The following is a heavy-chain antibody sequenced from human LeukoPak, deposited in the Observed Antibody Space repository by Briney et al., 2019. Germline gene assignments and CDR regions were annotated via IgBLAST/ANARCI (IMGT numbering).Heavy chain of an antibody. CDR3: ARDRNVGSGWYTQDTHYYMDV. J-gene: IGHJ6*03. CDR2: IYYSGST. CDR1: GGSISSSSYY. Sequence: SETLSLTCTVSGGSISSSSYYWGWIRQPPGKGLEWIGSIYYSGSTYYNPSLKSRVTISVDTSKNQFSLKLSSVTAADTAVYYCARDRNVGSGWYTQDTHYYMDVWGKRTTVTVSS. D-gene: IGHD6-19*01. V-gene: IGHV4-39*07.